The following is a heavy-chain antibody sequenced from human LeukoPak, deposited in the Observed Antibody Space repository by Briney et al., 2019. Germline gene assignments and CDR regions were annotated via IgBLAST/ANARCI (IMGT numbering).Heavy chain of an antibody. CDR2: IYYSGST. CDR1: GGSISSGGYY. CDR3: ARDRGSIFEPDGMDV. J-gene: IGHJ6*02. D-gene: IGHD3-3*01. Sequence: SQTLSLTCTVSGGSISSGGYYWSWIRQHPGKGLEWIGYIYYSGSTYYNPSLKSRVTISVDTSKNQFSLKLSSVTAADTAVYYCARDRGSIFEPDGMDVWGQGTTVTVSS. V-gene: IGHV4-31*03.